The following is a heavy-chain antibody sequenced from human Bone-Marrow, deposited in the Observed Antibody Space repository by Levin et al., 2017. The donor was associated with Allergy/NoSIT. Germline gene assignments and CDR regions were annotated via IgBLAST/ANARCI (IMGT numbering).Heavy chain of an antibody. Sequence: ASVKVSCQASGGTFSNFGVTWVRQAPGQGLEWMGGIIPMFAAATSAQKFQGRVTITADESTGTVFMELSRLRSEDTAVYYCARSRPLYCSSNSCPQGFFDHWGQGTLVTVSS. CDR3: ARSRPLYCSSNSCPQGFFDH. CDR2: IIPMFAAA. CDR1: GGTFSNFG. D-gene: IGHD2-2*01. J-gene: IGHJ4*02. V-gene: IGHV1-69*13.